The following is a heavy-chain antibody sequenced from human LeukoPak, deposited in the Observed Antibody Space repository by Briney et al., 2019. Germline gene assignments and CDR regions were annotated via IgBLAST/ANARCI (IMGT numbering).Heavy chain of an antibody. J-gene: IGHJ4*02. CDR3: ASSVGSTDY. V-gene: IGHV4-34*01. CDR1: GESLSKYY. Sequence: ASETLSLTCAVYGESLSKYYWTWIRQSPGKGLEWIGEIYHRGSTNLNPSLKRRVTVSVDTSKYQFSLKLTSVTAADAAVYYWASSVGSTDYWGQGTLVTVSS. CDR2: IYHRGST. D-gene: IGHD1-26*01.